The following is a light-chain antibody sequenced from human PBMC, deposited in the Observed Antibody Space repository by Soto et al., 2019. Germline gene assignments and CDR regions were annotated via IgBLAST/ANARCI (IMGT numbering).Light chain of an antibody. J-gene: IGKJ1*01. Sequence: IVVTQSPSTLSLSPGQRSTLSCRASQSVSSSYLAWYQQKHGQAPRLXIYASSRRATDIPDRFSGSGYGTDFNLTISRLETEDFAVYYCQHYINSPWTFGQGTKVDIK. V-gene: IGKV3-20*01. CDR2: ASS. CDR3: QHYINSPWT. CDR1: QSVSSSY.